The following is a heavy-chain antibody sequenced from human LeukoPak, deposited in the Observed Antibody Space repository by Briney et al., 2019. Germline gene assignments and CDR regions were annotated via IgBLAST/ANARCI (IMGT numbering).Heavy chain of an antibody. CDR1: GGTFSSYA. D-gene: IGHD3-10*01. J-gene: IGHJ6*03. Sequence: ASVKVSCKASGGTFSSYAISWVRQAPGQGLEWMGGIIPIFGTANYAQKFQGRVTITADESTSTAYMELSSLRSEDTAVYYCARAGYYYGSGRDRDLEYYYYYYMDVWGKGTTVTISS. CDR3: ARAGYYYGSGRDRDLEYYYYYYMDV. V-gene: IGHV1-69*13. CDR2: IIPIFGTA.